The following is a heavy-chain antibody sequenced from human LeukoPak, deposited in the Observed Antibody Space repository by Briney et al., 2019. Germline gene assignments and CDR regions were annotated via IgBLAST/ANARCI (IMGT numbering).Heavy chain of an antibody. D-gene: IGHD3-10*02. CDR1: GFSFSSYG. J-gene: IGHJ6*04. CDR3: AELGITMIGGV. V-gene: IGHV3-30*02. Sequence: PGGSLRLSCAGSGFSFSSYGMHWVRQAPGKGLEWMAFIRSDGSNKYYADSVKGRFTISRDNAKNSLYLQMNSLRAEDTAVYYCAELGITMIGGVWGKGTTVTIYS. CDR2: IRSDGSNK.